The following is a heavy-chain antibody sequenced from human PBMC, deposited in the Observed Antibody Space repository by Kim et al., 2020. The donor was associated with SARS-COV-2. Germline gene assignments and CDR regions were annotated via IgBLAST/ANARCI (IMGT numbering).Heavy chain of an antibody. CDR1: GGSFSGYY. CDR2: INHSGST. CDR3: ARERQGY. V-gene: IGHV4-34*01. J-gene: IGHJ4*02. Sequence: SETLSLTCAVYGGSFSGYYWSWIRQPPGKGLEWIGEINHSGSTNYNPSLKSRVTISVDTSKNQFSLKLSSVTAADTAVYYCARERQGYWGQGTLVTVSS.